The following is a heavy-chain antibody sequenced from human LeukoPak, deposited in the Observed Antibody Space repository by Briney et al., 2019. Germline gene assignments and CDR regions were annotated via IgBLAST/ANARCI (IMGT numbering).Heavy chain of an antibody. D-gene: IGHD2-2*01. CDR3: ARDVDWGYIVVVPAAMYYYYYGMDV. V-gene: IGHV1-18*01. Sequence: ASVKVSCTASGYTFTSYGISWVRQAPGQGLEWMGWISAYNGNTNYAQKLQGRVTMTTDTSTSTAYMELRSLRSDDTAVYYCARDVDWGYIVVVPAAMYYYYYGMDVWGQGTTVTVSS. CDR2: ISAYNGNT. CDR1: GYTFTSYG. J-gene: IGHJ6*02.